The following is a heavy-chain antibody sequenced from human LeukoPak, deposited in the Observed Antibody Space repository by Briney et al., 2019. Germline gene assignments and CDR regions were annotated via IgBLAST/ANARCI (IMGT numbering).Heavy chain of an antibody. J-gene: IGHJ3*02. CDR2: FDPEDGET. V-gene: IGHV1-24*01. Sequence: ASVKVPCKVSGYTLTELSMHWVRQAPGKGLEWMGGFDPEDGETIYAQKFQGRVTMTEDTSTDTAYMELSSLRSEDTAVYYCARVPGRSGYRMGNAFDIWGQGTMVTVSS. CDR1: GYTLTELS. CDR3: ARVPGRSGYRMGNAFDI. D-gene: IGHD3-3*01.